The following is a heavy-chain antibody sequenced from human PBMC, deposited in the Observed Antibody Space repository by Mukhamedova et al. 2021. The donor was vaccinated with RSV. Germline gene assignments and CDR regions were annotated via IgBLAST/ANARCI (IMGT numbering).Heavy chain of an antibody. CDR2: ISSSGYTI. J-gene: IGHJ1*01. CDR3: VQALGWNIYN. V-gene: IGHV3-48*03. D-gene: IGHD1/OR15-1a*01. Sequence: ISSSGYTIYYAASVRGRFTVSRDNAKNSMYLHLNSLTVEDTGTYYCVQALGWNIYNWGQGTLVTVSS.